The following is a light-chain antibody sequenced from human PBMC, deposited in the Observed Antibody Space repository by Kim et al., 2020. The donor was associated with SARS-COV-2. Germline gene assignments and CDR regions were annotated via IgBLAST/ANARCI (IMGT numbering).Light chain of an antibody. V-gene: IGKV1-5*01. Sequence: GDRVTITCRASQSINIWLAWYQQKPGKAPILLIYDASLLESGVPSRFSGSGSGTQFTLTISSLQSDDFATYYCQEYKSDSWTFGQGTKVDIK. CDR1: QSINIW. J-gene: IGKJ1*01. CDR3: QEYKSDSWT. CDR2: DAS.